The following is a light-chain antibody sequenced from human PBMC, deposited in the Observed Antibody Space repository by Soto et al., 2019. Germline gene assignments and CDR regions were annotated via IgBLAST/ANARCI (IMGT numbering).Light chain of an antibody. CDR1: QSVSSTY. J-gene: IGKJ1*01. CDR2: GAS. CDR3: KQYGSSRTWT. V-gene: IGKV3-20*01. Sequence: ESVVTQSAGTGTWAEGGRATLSCRASQSVSSTYLAWYQQKPGQAPRLLIYGASSRATGIPDRFGGSGSGTDFTLTICSLEPEDFAVYYCKQYGSSRTWTFPQGTKVDIK.